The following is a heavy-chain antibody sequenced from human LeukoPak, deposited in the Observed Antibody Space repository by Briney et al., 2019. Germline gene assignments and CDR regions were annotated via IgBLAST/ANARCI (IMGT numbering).Heavy chain of an antibody. CDR3: ARDGYYDILTGYYNNDY. V-gene: IGHV3-21*01. CDR1: GFTFSSYS. D-gene: IGHD3-9*01. CDR2: ISSSSSYI. Sequence: GGSLRLSCAASGFTFSSYSMNWVRQAPGKGLEWVSSISSSSSYIYYADSVKGRFTISRDNAKNSLYLQMNSLRAEDTAVYYCARDGYYDILTGYYNNDYWGQGTLVTVSS. J-gene: IGHJ4*02.